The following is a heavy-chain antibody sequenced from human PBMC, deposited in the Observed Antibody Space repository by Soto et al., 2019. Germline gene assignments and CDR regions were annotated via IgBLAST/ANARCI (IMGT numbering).Heavy chain of an antibody. Sequence: QVQLQESGPGLVKPSETLSLTCTVFGGSIRPYYWSWIRQPPGKELEWIGYIHYTGSTNYSPSLKSRFTMSLDTSKNLLSLKLNSVTAADTAVYYCARGSPLSSSFPLDYWGQGSLVAVSS. J-gene: IGHJ4*02. D-gene: IGHD6-6*01. CDR3: ARGSPLSSSFPLDY. CDR1: GGSIRPYY. CDR2: IHYTGST. V-gene: IGHV4-59*12.